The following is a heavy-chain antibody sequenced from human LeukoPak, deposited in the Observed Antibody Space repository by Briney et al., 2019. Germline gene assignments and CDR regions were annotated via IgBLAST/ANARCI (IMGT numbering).Heavy chain of an antibody. J-gene: IGHJ4*02. CDR3: ATDYRLRLGELPVISG. V-gene: IGHV1-24*01. CDR2: FDLEDGET. Sequence: ASVKVSCKVSGYTLTELSMHWVRQAPGKGLEWMGGFDLEDGETIYAQRFQGRVTMTEDTSTDTAYMELSSLRSEDTAVYYCATDYRLRLGELPVISGWGQGTLVTVSS. D-gene: IGHD3-16*01. CDR1: GYTLTELS.